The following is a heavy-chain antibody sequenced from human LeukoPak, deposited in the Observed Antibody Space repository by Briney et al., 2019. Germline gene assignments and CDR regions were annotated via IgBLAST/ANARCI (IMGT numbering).Heavy chain of an antibody. CDR1: GFTFSDFA. D-gene: IGHD3-10*01. Sequence: GGSLRLSCVASGFTFSDFAMTWVRQATGKGLEWVSSIDAAGTYYADSVKGRFTISRDNSKNTVYLQLNSLRVDDTAVYYCAKNRGPLDIRGQGTMVIVSS. CDR3: AKNRGPLDI. J-gene: IGHJ3*02. V-gene: IGHV3-23*01. CDR2: IDAAGT.